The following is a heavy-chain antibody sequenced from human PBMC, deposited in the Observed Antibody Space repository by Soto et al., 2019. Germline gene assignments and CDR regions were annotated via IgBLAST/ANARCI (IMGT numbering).Heavy chain of an antibody. CDR1: GFTFDDYA. Sequence: GGSLRLSCAASGFTFDDYAMHWVRQAPGKGLEWVSGISWNSDFIDYADSVKGRFTVSRDNAKNMLYLQMNSLRAEDTAVYYCAKDSRITMVRGVVIPPGYWGQGTLVTVSS. V-gene: IGHV3-9*01. D-gene: IGHD3-10*01. CDR2: ISWNSDFI. CDR3: AKDSRITMVRGVVIPPGY. J-gene: IGHJ4*02.